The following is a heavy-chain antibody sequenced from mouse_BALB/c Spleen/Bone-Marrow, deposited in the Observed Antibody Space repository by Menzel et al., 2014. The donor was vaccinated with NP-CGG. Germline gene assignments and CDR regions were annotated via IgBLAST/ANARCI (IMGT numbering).Heavy chain of an antibody. V-gene: IGHV1-67*01. CDR2: ISTYSGNT. CDR3: TRGGSSHWYFDV. J-gene: IGHJ1*01. Sequence: VQLQQSGPELVRPGVSVKISCKGSGYASTEYSIHWVKQSHAKSLEWIGVISTYSGNTNFNQIFKGKATMTVDKSSSTAYMELARLTSEDSAIYYCTRGGSSHWYFDVWGAGTTVTVSS. D-gene: IGHD1-1*01. CDR1: GYASTEYS.